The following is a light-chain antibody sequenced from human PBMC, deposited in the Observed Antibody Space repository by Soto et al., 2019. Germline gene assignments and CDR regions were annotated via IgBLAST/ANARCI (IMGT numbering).Light chain of an antibody. CDR1: TIDVDSSNY. J-gene: IGLJ1*01. V-gene: IGLV2-11*01. CDR3: CSYATTFYV. CDR2: DVS. Sequence: QSALTQPRSVSGSPGQSVTISCTGPTIDVDSSNYASWYQQHPGKAPKLMIYDVSERPSGVPDRFSGSKSGSTASLTISGLQAEDEADYYCCSYATTFYVFGRGTKVTVL.